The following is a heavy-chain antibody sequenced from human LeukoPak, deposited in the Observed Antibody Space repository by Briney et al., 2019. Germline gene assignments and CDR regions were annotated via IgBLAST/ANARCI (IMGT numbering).Heavy chain of an antibody. J-gene: IGHJ4*02. CDR3: VRREISLQWLNYFDY. Sequence: SETLSLTCTVSGGSISSYYWSWIRQPAGKGLEWIGRIYTSGSTNYNPSLKSRVTISVDTSKNQFSLKLSSVTAVDTAVYYCVRREISLQWLNYFDYWGQGTLVTVSS. CDR1: GGSISSYY. D-gene: IGHD3-22*01. CDR2: IYTSGST. V-gene: IGHV4-4*07.